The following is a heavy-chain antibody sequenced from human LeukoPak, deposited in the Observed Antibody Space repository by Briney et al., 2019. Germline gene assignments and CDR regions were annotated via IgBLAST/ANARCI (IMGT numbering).Heavy chain of an antibody. J-gene: IGHJ4*02. D-gene: IGHD3-22*01. Sequence: SETLSLTCTVSGGSISSYYWSWIRQPAGKGLEWIGRIYTSGSTNYNPSLKSRVTMSVDTSKNQFSLKLSSVTAADTAVYYCAREDYYDSSGYHLDYWGQGTLVTVSS. CDR3: AREDYYDSSGYHLDY. CDR2: IYTSGST. V-gene: IGHV4-4*07. CDR1: GGSISSYY.